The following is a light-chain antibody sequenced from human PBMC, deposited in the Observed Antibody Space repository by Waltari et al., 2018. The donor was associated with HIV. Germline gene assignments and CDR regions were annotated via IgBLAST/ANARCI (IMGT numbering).Light chain of an antibody. V-gene: IGLV3-21*02. CDR2: DDS. Sequence: SFVLTQPASVSVAPGQTARIPWEGNNIGDKTVHWYQQKPGQAPLLVGYDDSDPPSWIPERFPGSNSWNTATLTISRVEAGDEADYYCQVWDASSDHLVIFGGGTKLTVL. CDR3: QVWDASSDHLVI. J-gene: IGLJ2*01. CDR1: NIGDKT.